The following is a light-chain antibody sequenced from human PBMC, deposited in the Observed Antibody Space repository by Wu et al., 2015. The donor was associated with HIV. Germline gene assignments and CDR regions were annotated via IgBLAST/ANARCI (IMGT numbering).Light chain of an antibody. J-gene: IGKJ1*01. CDR2: AAS. Sequence: EIVLTQSPATLSLSPGERATLSCRASQSVANYLAWYQQKPGQSPRLLIYAASNRATGIPARFSGSGSGTAFTLTISRLEPEDFAVYYCHQYGSSPWGFGQGTRVEIK. V-gene: IGKV3-20*01. CDR1: QSVANY. CDR3: HQYGSSPWG.